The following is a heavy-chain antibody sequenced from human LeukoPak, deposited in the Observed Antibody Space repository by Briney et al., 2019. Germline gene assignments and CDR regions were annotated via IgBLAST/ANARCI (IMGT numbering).Heavy chain of an antibody. V-gene: IGHV3-21*01. CDR2: IYGDSSNT. J-gene: IGHJ4*02. D-gene: IGHD2-15*01. CDR1: GFTFSNYW. CDR3: VRDGVSWSRDY. Sequence: PGGSLRLSCAASGFTFSNYWMSWVSQAPGEGLEWVASIYGDSSNTLYADSVKGRFTISRDNGRNSLYLQMHSLRAEDTALYYCVRDGVSWSRDYWGQGTLVTVSS.